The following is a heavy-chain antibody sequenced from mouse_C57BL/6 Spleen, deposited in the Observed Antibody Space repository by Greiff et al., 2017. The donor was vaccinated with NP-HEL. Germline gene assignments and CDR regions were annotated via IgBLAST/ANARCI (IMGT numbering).Heavy chain of an antibody. D-gene: IGHD2-4*01. CDR3: ASRMIRGAMDY. CDR1: GFNFKDYY. J-gene: IGHJ4*01. CDR2: IDPEDGET. Sequence: EVQVVESGAELVKPGASVKLSCTASGFNFKDYYMHWVKQRTEQGLEWIGRIDPEDGETKYAPKFQGKATIATDTSSNNAYLQLSSLTADDTAVYYCASRMIRGAMDYWGQGTSVTVAS. V-gene: IGHV14-2*01.